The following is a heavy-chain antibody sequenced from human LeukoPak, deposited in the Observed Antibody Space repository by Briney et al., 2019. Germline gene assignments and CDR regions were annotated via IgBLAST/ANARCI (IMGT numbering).Heavy chain of an antibody. V-gene: IGHV4-61*01. CDR1: GGSVSSGSHY. CDR2: IYFSGSA. J-gene: IGHJ4*02. Sequence: SETLSLTCTVSGGSVSSGSHYWSWIRQPPGKGLGWIGHIYFSGSANHNPFLKSRVTISVDTSKNQFSLKLSSVTAADTAVYYCARDHYDSSGYYLDYWGQGTLVTVSS. CDR3: ARDHYDSSGYYLDY. D-gene: IGHD3-22*01.